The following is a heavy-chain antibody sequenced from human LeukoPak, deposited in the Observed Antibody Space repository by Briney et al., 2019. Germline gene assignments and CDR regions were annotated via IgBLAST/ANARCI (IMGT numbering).Heavy chain of an antibody. J-gene: IGHJ4*02. V-gene: IGHV3-30*02. CDR3: AKGSNWNYDPRVYIDY. D-gene: IGHD1-7*01. CDR1: GFTLSGYG. CDR2: IRYDGSNK. Sequence: PGGSLRPSCAASGFTLSGYGLHWVRQAPGKGLEWVAFIRYDGSNKYYADSVKGRFTISRDNSKNTLYLQMNSLRAEDTAVYYCAKGSNWNYDPRVYIDYWGQGTLVTVSS.